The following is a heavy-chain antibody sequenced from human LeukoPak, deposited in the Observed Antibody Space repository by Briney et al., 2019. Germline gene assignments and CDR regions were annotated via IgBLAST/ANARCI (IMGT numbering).Heavy chain of an antibody. V-gene: IGHV4-39*07. CDR2: ISYSGTT. Sequence: PSETLSLTCTVSGGSISSRPYYWGWVRQPPGKGLEWIGTISYSGTTYYSPSLKSRVTMSVDTSKKQFSLKLSSVTAADTAVYYCTRDVVAAAGSFDYWGQGTQVTVSS. J-gene: IGHJ4*02. CDR3: TRDVVAAAGSFDY. D-gene: IGHD6-13*01. CDR1: GGSISSRPYY.